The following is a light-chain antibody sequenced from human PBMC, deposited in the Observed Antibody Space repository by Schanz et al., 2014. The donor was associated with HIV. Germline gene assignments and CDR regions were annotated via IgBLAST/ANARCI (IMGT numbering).Light chain of an antibody. J-gene: IGLJ2*01. CDR2: DVS. Sequence: QSALTQPASVSGSPGQSISISCTGTSGDVGSYNYVSWYQQHPGKAPKLMIYDVSNRPSGVSNRFSGSKSGNTASLTISGLQAEDEADYYCSSYAGSNTVVFGGGTKLTVL. CDR1: SGDVGSYNY. CDR3: SSYAGSNTVV. V-gene: IGLV2-14*03.